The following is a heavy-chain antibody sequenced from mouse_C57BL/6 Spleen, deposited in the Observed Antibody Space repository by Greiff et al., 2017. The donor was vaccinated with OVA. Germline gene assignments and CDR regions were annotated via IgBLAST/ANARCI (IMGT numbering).Heavy chain of an antibody. J-gene: IGHJ3*01. V-gene: IGHV1-50*01. D-gene: IGHD2-4*01. CDR1: GYTFTSYW. CDR2: IDPSDSYT. Sequence: QVHVKQPGAELVKPGASVKLSCKASGYTFTSYWMQWVKQRPGQGLEWIGEIDPSDSYTNYNQKFKGKATLTVDTSSSTAYMQLSSLTSEDSAVYYCARNDYAWFAYWGQGTLVTVSA. CDR3: ARNDYAWFAY.